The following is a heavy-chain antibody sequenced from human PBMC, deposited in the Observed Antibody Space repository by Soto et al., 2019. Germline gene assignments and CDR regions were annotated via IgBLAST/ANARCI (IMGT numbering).Heavy chain of an antibody. Sequence: GGSLRLSCAASGFTFSSYAMSWVRQGPGKGLEWVSAISESGASTYYADSVKGRFTISRDNSKNTLYLQMNSLRVEDTAVHHCAKPSTRYCGGDCSWDYWGQGTLVTVSS. CDR1: GFTFSSYA. V-gene: IGHV3-23*01. CDR3: AKPSTRYCGGDCSWDY. CDR2: ISESGAST. D-gene: IGHD2-21*02. J-gene: IGHJ4*02.